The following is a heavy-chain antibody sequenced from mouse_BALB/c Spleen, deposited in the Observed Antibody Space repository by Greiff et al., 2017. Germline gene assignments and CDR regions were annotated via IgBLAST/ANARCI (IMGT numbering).Heavy chain of an antibody. CDR2: INPSNGRT. J-gene: IGHJ4*01. D-gene: IGHD4-1*01. CDR3: ARLTGTRGFDYAMDY. CDR1: GYTFTSYW. V-gene: IGHV1S81*02. Sequence: VQLQQPGAELVKPGASVKLSCKASGYTFTSYWMHWVKQRPGQGLEWIGEINPSNGRTNYNEKFKSKATLTVDKSSSTAYMQLSSLTSEDSAVYYCARLTGTRGFDYAMDYWGQGTSVTVSS.